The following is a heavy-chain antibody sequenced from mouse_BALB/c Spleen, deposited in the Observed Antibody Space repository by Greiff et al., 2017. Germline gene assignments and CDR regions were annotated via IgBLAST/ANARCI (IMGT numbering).Heavy chain of an antibody. J-gene: IGHJ3*01. Sequence: EVMLVESGGGLVKPGGSLKLSCAASGFTFSSYAMSWVRQTPEKRLEWVASIISGGSTYYPDSVKGRFTISRDNARNILYLQMSSLRSEDTAMYYCARAYDYDAWFAYWGQGTLVTVSA. CDR1: GFTFSSYA. CDR2: IISGGST. V-gene: IGHV5-6-5*01. D-gene: IGHD2-4*01. CDR3: ARAYDYDAWFAY.